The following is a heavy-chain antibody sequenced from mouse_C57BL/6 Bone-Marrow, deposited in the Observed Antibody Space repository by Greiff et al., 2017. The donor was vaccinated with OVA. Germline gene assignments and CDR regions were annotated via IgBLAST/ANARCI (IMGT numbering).Heavy chain of an antibody. Sequence: QVQLQQSGAELVRPGASVKLSCKASGYTFTDYYINWVKQRPGQGLEWIARIYPGSGNTYYNEKFKGKVTLTVDKSSCTAYMQLSSLTSEDSAVYFCARWGYYGLYYAMDYWGQGTSVTVSS. CDR3: ARWGYYGLYYAMDY. J-gene: IGHJ4*01. CDR1: GYTFTDYY. V-gene: IGHV1-76*01. D-gene: IGHD2-1*01. CDR2: IYPGSGNT.